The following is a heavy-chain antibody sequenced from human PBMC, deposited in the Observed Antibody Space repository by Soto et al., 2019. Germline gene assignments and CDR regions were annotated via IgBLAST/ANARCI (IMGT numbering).Heavy chain of an antibody. CDR2: IWYDGSNK. Sequence: PGGSLRLSCAASGFTFSSYGMHWVRQAPGKGLEWVAVIWYDGSNKYYADSVKGRFTISRDNSKNTPYLQMNSLRAEDTAVYYCARARYGDYYYYYGMDVWGQGTTVTVSS. D-gene: IGHD4-17*01. J-gene: IGHJ6*02. V-gene: IGHV3-33*01. CDR1: GFTFSSYG. CDR3: ARARYGDYYYYYGMDV.